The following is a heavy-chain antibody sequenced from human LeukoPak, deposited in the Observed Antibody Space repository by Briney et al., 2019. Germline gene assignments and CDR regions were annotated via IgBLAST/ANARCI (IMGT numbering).Heavy chain of an antibody. Sequence: GGSLRLSCAASGFTFSDYSMIWVRQAPGGGLEWVSSISSSSTYIFYADSLKGRFTISRDNAKNSLHLQMNSLRADDTAVYYCARIHLHCGDDCYAIDFWGQGTLVTVSS. CDR2: ISSSSTYI. J-gene: IGHJ4*02. CDR3: ARIHLHCGDDCYAIDF. D-gene: IGHD2-21*02. CDR1: GFTFSDYS. V-gene: IGHV3-21*01.